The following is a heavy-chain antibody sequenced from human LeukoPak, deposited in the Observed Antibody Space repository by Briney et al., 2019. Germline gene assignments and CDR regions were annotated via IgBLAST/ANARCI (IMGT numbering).Heavy chain of an antibody. Sequence: PSETLSLTCTVSGGSISSYYWSWIRQPPGKGLEWIGYIYYSGSTNYNPSLKSQVTISVDTSKNQFSLKPSSVTAADTAVYYCARGARGSYSYWGQGTLVTVSS. CDR3: ARGARGSYSY. D-gene: IGHD1-26*01. CDR1: GGSISSYY. J-gene: IGHJ4*02. V-gene: IGHV4-59*08. CDR2: IYYSGST.